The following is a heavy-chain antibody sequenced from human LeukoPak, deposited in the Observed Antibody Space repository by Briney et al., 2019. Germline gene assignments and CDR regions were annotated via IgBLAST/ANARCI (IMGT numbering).Heavy chain of an antibody. CDR2: INSDGSST. CDR1: GFTFSSYW. Sequence: GGSLRLSCVASGFTFSSYWMHWVRQAPGKGLVWVSRINSDGSSTSYADSVKGRFTISGDNAKNTLYLQMNSLRAEDTAVSHCARSSSSWGVPSDYWGQGTLVTVSS. CDR3: ARSSSSWGVPSDY. V-gene: IGHV3-74*01. D-gene: IGHD6-13*01. J-gene: IGHJ4*02.